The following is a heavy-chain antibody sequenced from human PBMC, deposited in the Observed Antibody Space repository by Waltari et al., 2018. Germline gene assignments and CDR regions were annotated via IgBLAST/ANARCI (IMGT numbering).Heavy chain of an antibody. V-gene: IGHV2-26*01. CDR2: IFSNDEK. D-gene: IGHD3-16*01. J-gene: IGHJ6*03. CDR1: GFSLSNARMG. CDR3: ARRVGHYYYYYMDV. Sequence: QVTLKESGPVLVEPTETLTLTCTVSGFSLSNARMGVSWIRQPPGKALEWLAHIFSNDEKSYSTSRKSRLTISKDPSTSQVVLTMTNMDPVDTATYYCARRVGHYYYYYMDVWGKGTTVTISS.